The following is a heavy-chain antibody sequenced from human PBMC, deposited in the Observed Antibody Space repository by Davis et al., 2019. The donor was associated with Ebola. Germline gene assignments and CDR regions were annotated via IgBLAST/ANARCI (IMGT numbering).Heavy chain of an antibody. J-gene: IGHJ5*02. V-gene: IGHV3-7*03. Sequence: GESLKISCAASGFTFSSYWMSWVRQAPGKGLEWVANIKQDGSEKYYVDSVKGRFTISRDNAKNSLYLQMNSLRAEDTAVYYCARARGYCSGGSCFNWFDPWGQGTLVTVSS. CDR2: IKQDGSEK. CDR1: GFTFSSYW. CDR3: ARARGYCSGGSCFNWFDP. D-gene: IGHD2-15*01.